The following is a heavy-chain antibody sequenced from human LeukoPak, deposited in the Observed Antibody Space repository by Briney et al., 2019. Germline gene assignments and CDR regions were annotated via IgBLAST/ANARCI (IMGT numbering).Heavy chain of an antibody. Sequence: GESLKISCKGSGYNFTNYWIGWVRQMPGKGLEWMGIIYPGDSDTRYSPSFQGQVTISADKSISTAYLQWSSLKASDTAMYYCARQILYSSSWYYWFDPWGQGTLVTVSS. J-gene: IGHJ5*02. V-gene: IGHV5-51*01. D-gene: IGHD6-13*01. CDR3: ARQILYSSSWYYWFDP. CDR2: IYPGDSDT. CDR1: GYNFTNYW.